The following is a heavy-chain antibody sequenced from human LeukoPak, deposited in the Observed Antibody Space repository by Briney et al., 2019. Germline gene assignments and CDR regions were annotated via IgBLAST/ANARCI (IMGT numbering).Heavy chain of an antibody. CDR2: ISGSAGTT. CDR3: ARGCSGGSCQYYFDY. CDR1: GFTFSTCA. D-gene: IGHD2-15*01. Sequence: PGGSLRLSCAASGFTFSTCAMSWVRQAPGRGLEWVSAISGSAGTTYYADSVKGRFTISRDTAKNSLYLQMNSLRAEDAAVYYCARGCSGGSCQYYFDYWGQGTLVTVSS. J-gene: IGHJ4*02. V-gene: IGHV3-23*01.